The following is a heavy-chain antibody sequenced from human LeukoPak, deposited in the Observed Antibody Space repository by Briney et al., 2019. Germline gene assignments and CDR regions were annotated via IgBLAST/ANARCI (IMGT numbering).Heavy chain of an antibody. CDR1: GFTFSSYA. D-gene: IGHD6-19*01. J-gene: IGHJ4*02. Sequence: GGSLRLSCAASGFTFSSYAMSWVRQAPGKGLEWVSAISNGGSSAYYADSVQGRFTISRDNSKNTLYLQMNSLRAEDTAIYYCAKDLYGSGWTFEYWGQGTLVTVSS. CDR2: ISNGGSSA. V-gene: IGHV3-23*01. CDR3: AKDLYGSGWTFEY.